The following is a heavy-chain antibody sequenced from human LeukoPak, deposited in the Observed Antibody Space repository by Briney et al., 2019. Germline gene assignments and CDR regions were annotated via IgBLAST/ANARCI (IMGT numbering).Heavy chain of an antibody. CDR2: IRYDGSNK. Sequence: TGGSLRLSCAASGFTFSSYGMHWVRQAPGKGLEWVAFIRYDGSNKYYADSVKGRFTISRDNSKNTLYLQMNSLRAEDTAVYYCANSASYYYYYMDVWGNGTTVTVSS. V-gene: IGHV3-30*02. J-gene: IGHJ6*03. CDR1: GFTFSSYG. CDR3: ANSASYYYYYMDV.